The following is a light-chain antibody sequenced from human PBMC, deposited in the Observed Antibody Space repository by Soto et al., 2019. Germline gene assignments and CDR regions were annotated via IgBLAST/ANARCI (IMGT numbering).Light chain of an antibody. J-gene: IGKJ4*01. CDR3: PQYGSSPPT. V-gene: IGKV3-20*01. CDR2: GAS. CDR1: QSVSKNF. Sequence: EIVLTQSPGTLSLSPGERATLSCRASQSVSKNFLAWYQQKPGQAPRLLINGASSRATGIPDRFSGSGSGTDFSLTIDRLEPEDFAVYFCPQYGSSPPTFGGGTKVAIK.